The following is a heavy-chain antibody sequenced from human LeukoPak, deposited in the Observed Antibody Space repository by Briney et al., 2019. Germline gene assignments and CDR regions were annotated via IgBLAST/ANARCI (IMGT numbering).Heavy chain of an antibody. D-gene: IGHD6-13*01. CDR3: ARDRSLGSSWLLPASPIKNWFDP. CDR1: GYSISSGYY. J-gene: IGHJ5*02. Sequence: LETLSLTCTVSGYSISSGYYWGWIRQPPGKGLEWIGSIYHSGSTYYNPSLKSRVTISVDTSKNQFSLKLSSVTAADTAVYYCARDRSLGSSWLLPASPIKNWFDPWGQGTLVTVSS. CDR2: IYHSGST. V-gene: IGHV4-38-2*02.